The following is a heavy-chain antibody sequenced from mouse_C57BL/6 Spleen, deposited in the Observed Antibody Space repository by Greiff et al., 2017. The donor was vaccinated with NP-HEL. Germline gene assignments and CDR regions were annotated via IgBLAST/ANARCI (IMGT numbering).Heavy chain of an antibody. CDR2: LHPNSGSP. CDR3: ARGGYGYGAWFAY. CDR1: GYTFTSYW. J-gene: IGHJ3*01. Sequence: VQLQQPGAELVKPGASVKLSCKASGYTFTSYWMHWVKQRPGQGLEWIGMLHPNSGSPHYTAPFKSKATLTVDKSSSTAYMQLGSLTSEDSAVYYCARGGYGYGAWFAYWGQGTLVTVSA. V-gene: IGHV1-64*01. D-gene: IGHD2-2*01.